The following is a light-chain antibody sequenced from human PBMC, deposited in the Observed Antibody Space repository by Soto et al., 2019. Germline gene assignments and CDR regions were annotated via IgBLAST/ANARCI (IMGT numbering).Light chain of an antibody. CDR2: AAS. J-gene: IGKJ5*01. Sequence: FRITQSPSSLSASTGARVPITCRASQGISNSLAWYQQKPGKAPKLLIYAASTLQSGVPSRFSGSGSGTDFTLTISCLQSEDFAVYYCQQYYDYPVTFGQGTRLEI. V-gene: IGKV1-8*01. CDR3: QQYYDYPVT. CDR1: QGISNS.